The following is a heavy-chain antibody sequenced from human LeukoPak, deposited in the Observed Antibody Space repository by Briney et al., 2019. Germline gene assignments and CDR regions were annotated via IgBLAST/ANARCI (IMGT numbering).Heavy chain of an antibody. CDR2: INPNSGGT. D-gene: IGHD3-16*01. CDR1: GYAFNVYY. Sequence: GASVKVSCKASGYAFNVYYMHWVRQVPGQGLEWMGWINPNSGGTKYAQKFQGRVTMTRDTSISTAYMELNRLRSDDTAVYYCARGGPAARLITFGGVTDYWGQGTLVTVSS. J-gene: IGHJ4*02. CDR3: ARGGPAARLITFGGVTDY. V-gene: IGHV1-2*02.